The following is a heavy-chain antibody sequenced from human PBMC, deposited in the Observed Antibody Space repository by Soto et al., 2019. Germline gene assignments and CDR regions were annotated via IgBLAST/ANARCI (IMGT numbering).Heavy chain of an antibody. CDR3: ARDQGGCECWSGCSDKNDYYGMDV. D-gene: IGHD3-3*01. J-gene: IGHJ6*02. CDR1: GGSISSYY. Sequence: SETLSLTCTVSGGSISSYYWSWIRQPAGKGLEWIGCIYTSGSTNYNPSLKSRVTMSVDTSKNQFSLKLSSVTAADTAVYYCARDQGGCECWSGCSDKNDYYGMDVWGQGTTVTVSS. V-gene: IGHV4-4*07. CDR2: IYTSGST.